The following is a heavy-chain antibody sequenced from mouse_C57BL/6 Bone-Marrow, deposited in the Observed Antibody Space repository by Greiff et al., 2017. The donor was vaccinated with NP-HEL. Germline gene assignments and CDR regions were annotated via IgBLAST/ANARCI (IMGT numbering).Heavy chain of an antibody. D-gene: IGHD1-1*01. CDR2: IYPGDGDT. CDR1: GYAFSSSW. Sequence: QVQLKQSGPELVKPGASVKISCKASGYAFSSSWMNWVKQRPGKGLEWIGRIYPGDGDTNYNGKFKGKATLTADKSSSTAYMQLSSLTSEDSAVYFCARGYYGSRRFAYWGQGTLVTVSA. J-gene: IGHJ3*01. CDR3: ARGYYGSRRFAY. V-gene: IGHV1-82*01.